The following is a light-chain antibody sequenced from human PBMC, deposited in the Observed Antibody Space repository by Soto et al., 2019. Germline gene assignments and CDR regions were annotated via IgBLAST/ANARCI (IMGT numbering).Light chain of an antibody. CDR1: QTISSW. V-gene: IGKV1-5*03. J-gene: IGKJ1*01. CDR2: KAS. CDR3: QHYNSYSEA. Sequence: DIQMAPSPSTLSGSVGDRGTITCRASQTISSWLAWYQQKPGKAPKLLIYKASTLKSGVPSRFSGSGSGTEFTLTISSLQPDDFATYYCQHYNSYSEAFGQGTKVDIK.